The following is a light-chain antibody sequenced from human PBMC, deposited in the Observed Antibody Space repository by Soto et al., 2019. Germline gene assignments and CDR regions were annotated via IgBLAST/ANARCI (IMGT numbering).Light chain of an antibody. CDR2: RNN. CDR3: AAWDDSLSGSYV. V-gene: IGLV1-47*01. CDR1: SSNSGSNY. Sequence: QSVLTQPPSASGTPGQRVTISYSVSSSNSGSNYVYWYQQLPGTAPKPLIYRNNQRPSGVPDRFSGSKSGTSASLAISGPRSEDEADYYCAAWDDSLSGSYVFGTGTKVTVL. J-gene: IGLJ1*01.